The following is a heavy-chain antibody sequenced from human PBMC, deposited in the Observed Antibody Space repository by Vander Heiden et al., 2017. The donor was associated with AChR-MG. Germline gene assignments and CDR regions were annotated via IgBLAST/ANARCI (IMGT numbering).Heavy chain of an antibody. CDR1: GFTFSSYG. D-gene: IGHD6-6*01. CDR3: AKEEARPGLYYYGMDV. CDR2: ISYDGSNK. Sequence: QVQLVDSGGGVVQPGRSLRLSCAASGFTFSSYGMHWVRQAPGKGLEWVAVISYDGSNKYYADSVKGRFTISRDNSKNTLYLQMNSLRAEDTAVYYCAKEEARPGLYYYGMDVWGQGTTVTVSS. J-gene: IGHJ6*02. V-gene: IGHV3-30*18.